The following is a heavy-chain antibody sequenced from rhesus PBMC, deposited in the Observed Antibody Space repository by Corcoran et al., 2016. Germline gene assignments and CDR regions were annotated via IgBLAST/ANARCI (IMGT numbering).Heavy chain of an antibody. CDR2: IFGCCGDT. CDR1: GGSISDDSY. CDR3: AERRGQFLEWSHYDN. J-gene: IGHJ4*01. D-gene: IGHD3-3*01. V-gene: IGHV4-106*01. Sequence: QVQLQESGPGLVKPSETLSLTCAVSGGSISDDSYWSWLRQPPGKGLEWIGYIFGCCGDTNYRPALIKRVRISIDTAKNQFSLRLSSVTAADTALYYCAERRGQFLEWSHYDNWGQGVLVTVSS.